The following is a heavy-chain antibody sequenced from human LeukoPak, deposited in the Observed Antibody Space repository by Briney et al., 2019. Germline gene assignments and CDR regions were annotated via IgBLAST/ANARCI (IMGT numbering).Heavy chain of an antibody. CDR1: GFTFSSYS. Sequence: PGGSLRLSCAASGFTFSSYSMNWVRQAPGKGLEWVSYISSSNSAIYYADSVKGRFTISRDNAKNSLYLQMNNLRDEDTAVYYCASSTGDYWGQGTLVTVSS. V-gene: IGHV3-48*02. D-gene: IGHD4-11*01. J-gene: IGHJ4*02. CDR2: ISSSNSAI. CDR3: ASSTGDY.